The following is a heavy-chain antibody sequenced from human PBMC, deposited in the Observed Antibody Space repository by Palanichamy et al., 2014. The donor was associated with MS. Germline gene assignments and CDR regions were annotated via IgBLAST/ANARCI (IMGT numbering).Heavy chain of an antibody. J-gene: IGHJ4*02. Sequence: SSGINAEYMGSVKGRFTISRDNARNTLYLQMNSLRAEDTAVYYCARDPTDLIFDYWGQGTVVTVSS. CDR2: SSGINA. D-gene: IGHD3-16*01. V-gene: IGHV3-11*06. CDR3: ARDPTDLIFDY.